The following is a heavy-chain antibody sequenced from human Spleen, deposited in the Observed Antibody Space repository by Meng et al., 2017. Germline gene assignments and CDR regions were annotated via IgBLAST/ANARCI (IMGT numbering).Heavy chain of an antibody. J-gene: IGHJ4*02. Sequence: SETLSLTCAVSGYSITGSYNWGWIRQSPGKGLEWIGSIYQSGSTYYNPSLKSRVTISVDTSTNQFSLRLSSVTAADTAVYYCARDKGRGDYDYWGQGILVTVSS. V-gene: IGHV4-38-2*02. CDR2: IYQSGST. D-gene: IGHD4-17*01. CDR3: ARDKGRGDYDY. CDR1: GYSITGSYN.